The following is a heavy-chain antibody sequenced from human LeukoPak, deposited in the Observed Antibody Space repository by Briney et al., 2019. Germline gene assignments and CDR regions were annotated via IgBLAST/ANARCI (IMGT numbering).Heavy chain of an antibody. CDR3: ARDLIAAAGRSDY. Sequence: GGSLRLSCAASGFTFSSYSMNWIRQAPGKGLEWVSSISTSSTYIYYADSVKGRFTISRDNSKNTLYLQVNSLRAEDTAVYYCARDLIAAAGRSDYWGQGTLVTVSS. CDR1: GFTFSSYS. V-gene: IGHV3-21*01. J-gene: IGHJ4*02. CDR2: ISTSSTYI. D-gene: IGHD6-13*01.